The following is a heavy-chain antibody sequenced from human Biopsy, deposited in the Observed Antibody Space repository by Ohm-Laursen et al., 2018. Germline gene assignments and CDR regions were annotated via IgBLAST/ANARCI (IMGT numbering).Heavy chain of an antibody. CDR2: IIPIFQTT. D-gene: IGHD3-10*01. CDR3: ATVRGLVWFGELIA. J-gene: IGHJ5*02. Sequence: SVKVSCKVIGGTFSAPGISWVRLAPGHGLEFVGGIIPIFQTTHYAQSSQGRVTIVADKSTSTAYMELSSLRSDDTAIYYCATVRGLVWFGELIAWGQGTLVTVSS. CDR1: GGTFSAPG. V-gene: IGHV1-69*06.